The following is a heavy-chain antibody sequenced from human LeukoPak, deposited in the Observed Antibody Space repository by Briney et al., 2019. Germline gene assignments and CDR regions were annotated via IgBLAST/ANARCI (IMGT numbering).Heavy chain of an antibody. Sequence: PSETLSLTCTVSGDPINDHYWTEIRQPPGKGLEWIGYIYYSGNTNYNPSLRSRVTISLDTSKNQFSLKLTSVTAADTAMYYCASRKAKTPHYFDYWGQGALVTVSS. CDR1: GDPINDHY. CDR3: ASRKAKTPHYFDY. J-gene: IGHJ4*02. CDR2: IYYSGNT. V-gene: IGHV4-59*08.